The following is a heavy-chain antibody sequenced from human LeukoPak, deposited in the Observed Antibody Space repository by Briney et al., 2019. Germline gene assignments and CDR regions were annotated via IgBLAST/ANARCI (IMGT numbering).Heavy chain of an antibody. J-gene: IGHJ4*02. D-gene: IGHD4-17*01. V-gene: IGHV3-48*03. CDR3: ANLATVTPFGIFDY. Sequence: GGSLRLSCAASGFTFSSYEMNWVRQAPGKGLEWVSYISSSGSTIYYADSVKGRFTISRDNSKNTLYLQMNSLRAEDTAVYYCANLATVTPFGIFDYWGQGTLVTVSS. CDR1: GFTFSSYE. CDR2: ISSSGSTI.